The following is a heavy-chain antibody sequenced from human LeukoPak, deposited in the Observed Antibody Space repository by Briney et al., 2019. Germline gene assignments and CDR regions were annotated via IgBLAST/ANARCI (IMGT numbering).Heavy chain of an antibody. CDR1: GDSVSSNSAA. D-gene: IGHD3-10*01. J-gene: IGHJ2*01. Sequence: SQTLSLTCAISGDSVSSNSAAWSCIRQSPSRGLEWLGRTYYRSKWNNNYAISVKSRITISPDTSKNQFSLQLNSVTPEDTGVYYCARARGYFDLWGRGTLVTVSS. CDR2: TYYRSKWNN. CDR3: ARARGYFDL. V-gene: IGHV6-1*01.